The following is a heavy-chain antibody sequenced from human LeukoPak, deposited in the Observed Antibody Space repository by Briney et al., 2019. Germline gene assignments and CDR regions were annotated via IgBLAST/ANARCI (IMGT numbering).Heavy chain of an antibody. V-gene: IGHV3-30*18. Sequence: GGSLRLSCAASGFTFSSYGMHWVRQAPGKGLEWVAVISYDGSNKYYADSVRGRFTISRDNSKDTLYLQMNSLRAEDTAVYYCAKQLGYCSDGSCYFPYWGQGTLVTVSS. CDR3: AKQLGYCSDGSCYFPY. CDR1: GFTFSSYG. CDR2: ISYDGSNK. J-gene: IGHJ4*02. D-gene: IGHD2-15*01.